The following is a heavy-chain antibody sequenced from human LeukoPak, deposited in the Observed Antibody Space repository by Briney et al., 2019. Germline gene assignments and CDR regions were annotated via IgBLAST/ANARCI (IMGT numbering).Heavy chain of an antibody. CDR1: GYTFTSYG. CDR2: INPNSGGT. V-gene: IGHV1-2*02. J-gene: IGHJ4*02. D-gene: IGHD3-22*01. Sequence: ASVKVSCKASGYTFTSYGISWVRQAPGQGLEWMGWINPNSGGTNYAQKFQGRVTMTRDTSISTAYMELSRLRSDDTAVYYCARSAYYYDSSGYSPPNYWGQGTLVTVSS. CDR3: ARSAYYYDSSGYSPPNY.